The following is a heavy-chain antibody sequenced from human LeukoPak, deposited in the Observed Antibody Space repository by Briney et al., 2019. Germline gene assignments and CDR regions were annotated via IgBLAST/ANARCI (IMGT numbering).Heavy chain of an antibody. D-gene: IGHD2-2*01. J-gene: IGHJ5*02. CDR1: GGSISSYY. CDR2: IYTSGST. Sequence: PSETLSLACTVSGGSISSYYWSWIRQPAGKGLEWIGRIYTSGSTNYNPSLKSRVTMSVDTSKNRFSLKLSSVTAADTAVYYCARDHSYCSSTSCYDNWFDPWGQGTLVTVSS. CDR3: ARDHSYCSSTSCYDNWFDP. V-gene: IGHV4-4*07.